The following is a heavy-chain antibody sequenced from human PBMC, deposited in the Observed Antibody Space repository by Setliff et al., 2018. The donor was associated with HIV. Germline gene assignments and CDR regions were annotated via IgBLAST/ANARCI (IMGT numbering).Heavy chain of an antibody. V-gene: IGHV3-33*08. CDR2: IWYDGSNK. CDR3: ARPMTTVNTDAAFDI. D-gene: IGHD4-4*01. CDR1: GFTFRSYA. J-gene: IGHJ3*02. Sequence: GGSLRLSCVGSGFTFRSYAMNWVRQAPGKGLEWVAVIWYDGSNKYYADSVKGRFTISRDNSKNMLYLQMNSLRDEDTAVYYCARPMTTVNTDAAFDIWGQGTMVTVSS.